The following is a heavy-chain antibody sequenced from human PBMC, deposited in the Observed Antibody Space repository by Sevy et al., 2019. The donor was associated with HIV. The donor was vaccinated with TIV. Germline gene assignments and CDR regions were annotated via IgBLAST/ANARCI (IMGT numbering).Heavy chain of an antibody. Sequence: GGSLRLSCAASGFTFSSYGMHWVRQAPGKGLEWVAVIWYDGSNKYYADSVKGRFTISRDNSKNTLYLQMNSLRAEDTAVYYCARDRGSGWFWAFDIWGQGTMVTVSS. CDR3: ARDRGSGWFWAFDI. V-gene: IGHV3-33*01. D-gene: IGHD6-19*01. J-gene: IGHJ3*02. CDR2: IWYDGSNK. CDR1: GFTFSSYG.